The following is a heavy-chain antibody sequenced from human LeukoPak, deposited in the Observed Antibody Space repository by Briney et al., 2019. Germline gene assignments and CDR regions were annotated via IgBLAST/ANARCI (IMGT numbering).Heavy chain of an antibody. CDR3: VRDDGDV. V-gene: IGHV3-7*01. J-gene: IGHJ6*04. CDR1: GFTLIKFW. CDR2: TITDGSRK. Sequence: GGSLRLASVFSGFTLIKFWMKRVRPAPGNVLEWVASTITDGSRKYSIDSVTDRFSIGRDNSKQPLYLQINSLTVEDTAIYYCVRDDGDVWGKGTTVTVSS.